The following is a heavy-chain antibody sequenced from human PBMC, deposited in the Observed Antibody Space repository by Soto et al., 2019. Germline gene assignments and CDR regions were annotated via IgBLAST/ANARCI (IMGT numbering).Heavy chain of an antibody. V-gene: IGHV3-33*01. CDR2: LGAGGNIA. J-gene: IGHJ6*02. Sequence: QVQLVESGGNVVQLGRPLGLSCAASGFTFSNHGLHWARQPPGKGLEWVAHLGAGGNIAYYEYSVKGGFTSSSDHSKNTLYLQMNSLGAEDTAVYYCARDAQQLANYGMDVWGQWTTVTVSS. CDR1: GFTFSNHG. D-gene: IGHD6-13*01. CDR3: ARDAQQLANYGMDV.